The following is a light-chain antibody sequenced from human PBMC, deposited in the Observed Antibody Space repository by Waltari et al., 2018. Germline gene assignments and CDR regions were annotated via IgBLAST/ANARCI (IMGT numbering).Light chain of an antibody. CDR1: QSVSSY. V-gene: IGKV3-11*01. CDR3: QQRSNWPPST. Sequence: EIVLTQSPATLSLSPGERATLSCRASQSVSSYLAWYQQKPGQVPRLLNYDASNRATGIPARCGGSWSGTDFTLTISSLEPEDFAVYYCQQRSNWPPSTFGQGTKVEIK. J-gene: IGKJ1*01. CDR2: DAS.